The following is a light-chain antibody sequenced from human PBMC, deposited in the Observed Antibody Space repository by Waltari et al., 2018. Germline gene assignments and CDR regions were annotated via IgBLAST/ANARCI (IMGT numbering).Light chain of an antibody. CDR3: SSYTSSSTWV. Sequence: QSALTQPPSVSGSPGQSVLISCTGTKRDVDIFGRFPWYQQSPGTAPRLMIYEVSNRPSGVPDRFSGSKSGNTASLTISGLQAEDEGDYYCSSYTSSSTWVFGGGTKVTVL. CDR2: EVS. J-gene: IGLJ3*02. CDR1: KRDVDIFGR. V-gene: IGLV2-18*02.